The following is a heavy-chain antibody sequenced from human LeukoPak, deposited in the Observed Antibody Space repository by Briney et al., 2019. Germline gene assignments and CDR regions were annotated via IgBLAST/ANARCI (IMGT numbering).Heavy chain of an antibody. CDR3: ARSSGWYPELIGY. CDR2: IIPIFGTT. V-gene: IGHV1-69*06. CDR1: GGTYSSYA. Sequence: ASVKVSCKASGGTYSSYAISWVRQAPGQGLEWMGGIIPIFGTTNYAQKFQDRVTITADKSTSTAYMELSSLRSEDTAVYYCARSSGWYPELIGYWGQGTLVTVSS. J-gene: IGHJ4*02. D-gene: IGHD6-19*01.